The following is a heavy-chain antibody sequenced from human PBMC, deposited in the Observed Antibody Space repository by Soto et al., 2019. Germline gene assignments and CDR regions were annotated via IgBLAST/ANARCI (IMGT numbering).Heavy chain of an antibody. CDR2: INHSGTT. CDR1: GGSFRGYK. Sequence: SETLSLTCGVYGGSFRGYKWIGLRQSQGQRLEWIGEINHSGTTKYNPSHESRINLSVDTFKKQFTLKMFSVTDADTAIYYRERGWRFSPSGHGTHVPVST. V-gene: IGHV4-34*01. D-gene: IGHD1-1*01. J-gene: IGHJ5*02. CDR3: ERGWRFSP.